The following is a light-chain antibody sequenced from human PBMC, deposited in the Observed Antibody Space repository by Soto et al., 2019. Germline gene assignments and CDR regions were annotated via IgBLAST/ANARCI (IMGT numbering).Light chain of an antibody. V-gene: IGKV3-20*01. CDR1: QSVSSNY. CDR3: QPYGGSPGVT. Sequence: EIVLTQSPGTLSLSPGERVTLSCRASQSVSSNYLAWYQQKPGQAPRLLIYSASSRATGIPDRFSGSGSGTDFTLTINRLEAEDFAVYYCQPYGGSPGVTVGGGTKVEIK. CDR2: SAS. J-gene: IGKJ4*01.